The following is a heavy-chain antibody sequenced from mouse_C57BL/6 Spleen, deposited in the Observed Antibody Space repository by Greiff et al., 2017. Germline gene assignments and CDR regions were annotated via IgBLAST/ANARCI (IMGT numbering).Heavy chain of an antibody. D-gene: IGHD2-3*01. J-gene: IGHJ2*01. CDR3: ARIYDGGYYFDY. CDR1: GYAFSSYW. Sequence: QVQLQQSGAELVKPGASVKISCKASGYAFSSYWMNWVKQRPGKGLEWIGQIYPGDGDTNYNGKFKGKATLTADKSSSTAYMQLSSLTSEDSAVYYCARIYDGGYYFDYWGQGTTLTVSS. V-gene: IGHV1-80*01. CDR2: IYPGDGDT.